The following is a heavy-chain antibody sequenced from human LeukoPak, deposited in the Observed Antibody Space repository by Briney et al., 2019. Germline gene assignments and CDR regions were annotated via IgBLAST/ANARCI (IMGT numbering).Heavy chain of an antibody. D-gene: IGHD3-9*01. CDR2: ISGSGGST. CDR3: AKDGGRYFDWLLWYFDY. Sequence: GGPLRLSCAASGFTFSSYGMSWVRQAPGKGLEWVSAISGSGGSTYYADSVKGRFTISRDNSKNTLYLQMNSLRAEDTAVYYCAKDGGRYFDWLLWYFDYWGQGTLVTVSS. J-gene: IGHJ4*02. V-gene: IGHV3-23*01. CDR1: GFTFSSYG.